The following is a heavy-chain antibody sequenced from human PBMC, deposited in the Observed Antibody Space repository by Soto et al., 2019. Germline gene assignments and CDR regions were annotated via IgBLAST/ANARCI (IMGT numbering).Heavy chain of an antibody. J-gene: IGHJ6*02. CDR1: GGSISSFC. CDR3: ARVGSKSFYYATDV. CDR2: ICTGGTT. V-gene: IGHV4-4*09. D-gene: IGHD4-4*01. Sequence: SETLSLTCPVSGGSISSFCWSWIRQPPGQGLEWIGYICTGGTTKYNPSLKSRVTMSVDTSKTQFSLKLTSVTAADTAVYYCARVGSKSFYYATDVWGQGTTVTVSS.